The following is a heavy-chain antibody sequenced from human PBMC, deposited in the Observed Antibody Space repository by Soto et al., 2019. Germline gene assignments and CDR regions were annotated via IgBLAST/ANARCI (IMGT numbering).Heavy chain of an antibody. CDR2: VHRSGNS. Sequence: QVHLQESGPGLVTPSGTLSLTCIVSGDSISGPSWWNWVRQSPGKGLEWIGEVHRSGNSNYNPSLRSRVSVSLDNSKNQFYLNLNSVTAADTATYYCARVRQCCSANSCYFDPWGQGAEVTISS. CDR1: GDSISGPSW. D-gene: IGHD5-12*01. CDR3: ARVRQCCSANSCYFDP. V-gene: IGHV4-4*02. J-gene: IGHJ5*01.